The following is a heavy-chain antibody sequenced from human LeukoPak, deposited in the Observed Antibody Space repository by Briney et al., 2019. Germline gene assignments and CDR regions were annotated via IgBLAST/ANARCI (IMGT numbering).Heavy chain of an antibody. CDR2: ISDSGDSA. J-gene: IGHJ4*02. CDR1: GFTFSTYA. Sequence: PGASLRLSCAASGFTFSTYAMNWVRQAPGKGLEGVSSISDSGDSAFYADSVKGRFTISRDNAKNTLYVQMNSLRAEDTAVYYCAKNLETTRYFFDYWGQGMLVTVSS. V-gene: IGHV3-23*01. CDR3: AKNLETTRYFFDY. D-gene: IGHD1-7*01.